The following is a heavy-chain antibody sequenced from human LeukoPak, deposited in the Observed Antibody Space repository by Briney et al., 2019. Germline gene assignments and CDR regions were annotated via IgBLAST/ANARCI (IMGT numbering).Heavy chain of an antibody. V-gene: IGHV1-8*01. CDR2: MNTISGNS. J-gene: IGHJ6*03. CDR3: ARSGYFNWLSIESYYMDV. Sequence: ASVKVSCKASGYTFTNFDINWVRQAPGQGLEWMGWMNTISGNSGCVQKFQGRVTMTRDTSITPAYLELSSPSSEDTAVYSCARSGYFNWLSIESYYMDVGGKGTTVIVSS. CDR1: GYTFTNFD. D-gene: IGHD3-9*01.